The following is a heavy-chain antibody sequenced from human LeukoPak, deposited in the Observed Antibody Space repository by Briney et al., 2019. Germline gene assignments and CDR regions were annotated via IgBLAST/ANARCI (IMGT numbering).Heavy chain of an antibody. V-gene: IGHV4-59*01. CDR1: GGSISSYY. Sequence: PSETLSLTCTVSGGSISSYYWSWIRQPPGKGLEWIGYIYYSGSTNYNPSLKSRVTISVDTSKNQFSLKLSSVTAADTAVYYCARDRRVGATTKRGAFDIWGQGTMVTVSS. CDR2: IYYSGST. CDR3: ARDRRVGATTKRGAFDI. D-gene: IGHD1-26*01. J-gene: IGHJ3*02.